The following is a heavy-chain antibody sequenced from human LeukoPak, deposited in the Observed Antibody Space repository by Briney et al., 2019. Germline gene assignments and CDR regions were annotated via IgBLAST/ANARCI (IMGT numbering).Heavy chain of an antibody. D-gene: IGHD2-15*01. CDR2: ISYDGRHK. J-gene: IGHJ4*02. CDR1: GVSLSNYA. V-gene: IGHV3-30*04. Sequence: GRSLRLSCTSSGVSLSNYAVHWVRQAPGKGLEWVAVISYDGRHKYYADSVKGRFNISRDNSKNTLNLQVSSLRLEDTGVYYCARARYCSGVSCSLPFDYWGQGTLVTVSS. CDR3: ARARYCSGVSCSLPFDY.